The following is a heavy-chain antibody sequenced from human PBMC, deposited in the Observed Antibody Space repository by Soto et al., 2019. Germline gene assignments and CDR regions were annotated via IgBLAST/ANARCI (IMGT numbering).Heavy chain of an antibody. CDR1: GGSVSGHY. CDR3: AREKDYYYSAMDV. CDR2: IYSTGTT. Sequence: SETLSLTCTVSGGSVSGHYWTWIRQPAGKGLEWIGRIYSTGTTDYNPSLGSRLSMSVDTSKNQFSLKLTSVSAADTAVYFCAREKDYYYSAMDVWGQGNTVSVSS. D-gene: IGHD3-22*01. J-gene: IGHJ6*02. V-gene: IGHV4-4*07.